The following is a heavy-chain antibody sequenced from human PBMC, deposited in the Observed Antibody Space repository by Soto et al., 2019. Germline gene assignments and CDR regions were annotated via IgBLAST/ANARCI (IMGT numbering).Heavy chain of an antibody. CDR3: ARAVAVPASCDY. CDR2: SNAGNGNT. V-gene: IGHV1-3*05. Sequence: QVQLVQSGAEEKKPGASVKVSCKASGYSFTSYAMHWVRQAPGQRLEWMGWSNAGNGNTKYSQKFQGRGTITRDTSASTAYMELSSLRSEDTAIYYCARAVAVPASCDYWGQGTLVTVSS. J-gene: IGHJ4*02. D-gene: IGHD6-19*01. CDR1: GYSFTSYA.